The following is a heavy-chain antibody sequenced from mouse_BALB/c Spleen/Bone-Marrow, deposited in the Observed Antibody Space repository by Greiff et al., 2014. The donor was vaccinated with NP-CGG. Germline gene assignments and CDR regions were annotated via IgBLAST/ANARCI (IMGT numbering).Heavy chain of an antibody. J-gene: IGHJ2*01. Sequence: EVQLQQSVAELVKPGASVKLSCTASGFNIKDTYMHWVKQRPEQGLEWIGRIDPANGNTKYDPKFQGKATITADTSSNTAYLQLSSLTSEGTAVYYCARYRLGTYFDYLGQGSTLTVSS. CDR3: ARYRLGTYFDY. V-gene: IGHV14-3*02. D-gene: IGHD1-2*01. CDR1: GFNIKDTY. CDR2: IDPANGNT.